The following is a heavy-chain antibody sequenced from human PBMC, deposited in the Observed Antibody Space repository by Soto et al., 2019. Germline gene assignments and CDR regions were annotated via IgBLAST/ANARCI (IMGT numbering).Heavy chain of an antibody. V-gene: IGHV4-30-4*08. Sequence: SETLSLTCTVSGGSISSGDDYWSWIRQPPGKGLEWIGYIHYSGSSYYNPSLTSRVTISVDTSKNQFYLKLSSVTAADTAVYYCARERATMTTGYWGQGTLVTVSS. CDR2: IHYSGSS. J-gene: IGHJ4*02. CDR3: ARERATMTTGY. D-gene: IGHD4-17*01. CDR1: GGSISSGDDY.